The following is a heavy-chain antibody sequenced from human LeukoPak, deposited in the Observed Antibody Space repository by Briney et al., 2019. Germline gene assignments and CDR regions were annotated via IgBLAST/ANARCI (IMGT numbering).Heavy chain of an antibody. V-gene: IGHV4-59*01. CDR3: ARGELAAALDY. CDR2: IYYSGST. CDR1: GASISSYY. J-gene: IGHJ4*02. Sequence: PSETLSLTCTVSGASISSYYWSWILQPPGKGLEWIGYIYYSGSTNYNPSLKSRVTISVDTSKNQFSLKLSSVTAADTAVYYCARGELAAALDYWGQGTLVTVSS. D-gene: IGHD6-13*01.